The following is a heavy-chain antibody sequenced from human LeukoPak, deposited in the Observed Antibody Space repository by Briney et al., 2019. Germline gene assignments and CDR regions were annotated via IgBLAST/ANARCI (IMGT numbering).Heavy chain of an antibody. J-gene: IGHJ3*02. CDR2: ISGSGGST. Sequence: PGGSLRLSCAASGFTFSSYAMSWVRQAPGKGLEWVSDISGSGGSTYYADSVKGRFTISRDNSKNTLYLQMNSLRAEDTAVYYCAKLRSWYGAFDIWGQGTMVTVSS. D-gene: IGHD6-13*01. CDR3: AKLRSWYGAFDI. V-gene: IGHV3-23*01. CDR1: GFTFSSYA.